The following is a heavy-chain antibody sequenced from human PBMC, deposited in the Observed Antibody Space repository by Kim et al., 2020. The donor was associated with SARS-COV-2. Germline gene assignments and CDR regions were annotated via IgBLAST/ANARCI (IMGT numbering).Heavy chain of an antibody. D-gene: IGHD3-22*01. V-gene: IGHV3-30*18. CDR1: GFTFSSYG. J-gene: IGHJ4*02. CDR2: ISYDGSNK. Sequence: GGSLRLSCAASGFTFSSYGMHWVRQAPGKGLEWVAVISYDGSNKYYADSVKGRFTISRDNSKNTLYLQMNSLRAEDTAVYYCANDPTYYYDSSGVDYWGQGTLVTVSS. CDR3: ANDPTYYYDSSGVDY.